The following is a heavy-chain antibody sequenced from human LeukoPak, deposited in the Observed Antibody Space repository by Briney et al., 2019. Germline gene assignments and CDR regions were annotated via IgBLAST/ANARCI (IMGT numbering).Heavy chain of an antibody. J-gene: IGHJ6*03. CDR1: GDSISRSGYY. CDR3: ARGAGLVNYMDV. Sequence: PSETLSLTCTVSGDSISRSGYYWGWIRQPPGKGLEWIGSIYYSGSTNYNPSLKSRVTISVDTSKNQFSLKLSSVTAADTAVYYCARGAGLVNYMDVWGKGTTVTISS. D-gene: IGHD3/OR15-3a*01. CDR2: IYYSGST. V-gene: IGHV4-39*07.